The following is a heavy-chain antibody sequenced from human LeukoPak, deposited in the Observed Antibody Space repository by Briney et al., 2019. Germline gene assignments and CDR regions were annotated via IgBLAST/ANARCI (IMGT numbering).Heavy chain of an antibody. J-gene: IGHJ4*02. CDR2: IYYSGST. D-gene: IGHD3-3*01. CDR3: ARYDLNKFFDY. Sequence: PSETLSLTCTVSGGSISNYYWSWIRQPPGKGLEWIGYIYYSGSTNYNPSLKSRVTMSVDTSKNQFSLKLSSVTAADTAVYYCARYDLNKFFDYWGQGTLVTVSS. V-gene: IGHV4-59*01. CDR1: GGSISNYY.